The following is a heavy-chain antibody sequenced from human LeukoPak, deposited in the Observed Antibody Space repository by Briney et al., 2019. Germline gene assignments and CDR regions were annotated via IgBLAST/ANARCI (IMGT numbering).Heavy chain of an antibody. CDR3: ARRLRQNLFDP. CDR1: GVSISSDY. J-gene: IGHJ5*02. CDR2: IYYSGSS. Sequence: SETLSLTCTVSGVSISSDYWSWIRLPPGKGLEWIGYIYYSGSSYYNPSLKSRVTMSVDTSKNQFSLKLTSVTAADTAVYYCARRLRQNLFDPWGQGTLVTVSS. V-gene: IGHV4-59*08. D-gene: IGHD4-17*01.